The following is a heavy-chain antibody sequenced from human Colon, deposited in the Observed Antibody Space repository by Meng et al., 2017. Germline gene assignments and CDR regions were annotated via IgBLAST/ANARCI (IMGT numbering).Heavy chain of an antibody. J-gene: IGHJ3*02. CDR1: DLTVSDKY. Sequence: GGSLRLSCAVSDLTVSDKYMGWVRQAPGKGLEWVAIVYRAGGTDYPDSVKGRFTISRDNSRDTLYLHMSSLRGDDTAVYYCATSSLGWGGDAFDIWGQGTTVTVSS. CDR3: ATSSLGWGGDAFDI. D-gene: IGHD7-27*01. V-gene: IGHV3-53*01. CDR2: VYRAGGT.